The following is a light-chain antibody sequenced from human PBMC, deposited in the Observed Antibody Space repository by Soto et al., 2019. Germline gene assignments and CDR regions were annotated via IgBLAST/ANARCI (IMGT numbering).Light chain of an antibody. CDR1: QSVLYSSNNKNY. CDR3: HQYYSIPRT. J-gene: IGKJ1*01. V-gene: IGKV4-1*01. CDR2: WAS. Sequence: EIVMTQSPDSLAVSLGERATINCKSSQSVLYSSNNKNYLAWYQQKPGQPPNLLISWASTRESGVPDRFSGSGSGTDFTHTISSLQAEDVAVYYCHQYYSIPRTFGQGTKVEIK.